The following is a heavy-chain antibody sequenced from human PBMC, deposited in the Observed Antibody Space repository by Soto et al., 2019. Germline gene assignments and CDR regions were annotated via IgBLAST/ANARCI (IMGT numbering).Heavy chain of an antibody. Sequence: SETLSLTCTVPGGSVSSGSYYWSWIRQPPGKGLEWIGYIYYSGSTNYNPSLKSRVTISVDTSKNQFSLKLSSVTAADTAVYYCASRVGATYYGMDVWGQGTTVTVSS. CDR3: ASRVGATYYGMDV. V-gene: IGHV4-61*01. J-gene: IGHJ6*02. CDR1: GGSVSSGSYY. D-gene: IGHD1-26*01. CDR2: IYYSGST.